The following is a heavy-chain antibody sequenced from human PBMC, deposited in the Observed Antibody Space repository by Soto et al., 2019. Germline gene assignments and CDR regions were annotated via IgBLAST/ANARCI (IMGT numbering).Heavy chain of an antibody. V-gene: IGHV3-21*01. J-gene: IGHJ5*02. D-gene: IGHD3-10*01. Sequence: PGGSLILSCAASGFPFSSYSMNWVRQAPGKGLEWVSSISSSSSYIYYADSVKGRFTISRDNAKNSLYLQMNSLRAEDTAVYYCARESPIHLGWFDPWGQGTLVTVSS. CDR3: ARESPIHLGWFDP. CDR2: ISSSSSYI. CDR1: GFPFSSYS.